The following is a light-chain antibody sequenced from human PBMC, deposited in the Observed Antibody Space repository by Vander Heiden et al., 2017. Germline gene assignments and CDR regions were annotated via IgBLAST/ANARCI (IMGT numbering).Light chain of an antibody. V-gene: IGLV5-45*03. Sequence: QAVLTQPSSLSASPGASASLTCTLRSGINVGTYRIYWYQQKPGSPPQYLLRYKSDSDKQQGSGVPSRFSGSKDASANAGIVLISGPQSEDEADYYCMIWHSSAWVFGGGTKLTVL. CDR3: MIWHSSAWV. CDR2: YKSDSDK. J-gene: IGLJ3*02. CDR1: SGINVGTYR.